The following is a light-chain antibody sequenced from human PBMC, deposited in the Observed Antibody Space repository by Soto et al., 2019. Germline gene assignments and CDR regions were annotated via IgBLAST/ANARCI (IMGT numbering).Light chain of an antibody. CDR3: QQYNKWPPA. Sequence: EIVMTQSPATLSASPGERATLSCRASQSVRSNLAWYQQKPGQAPRLLIYGASTRATGIPARFSGSGSGTELTLSIGSLQSEDFAVYYCQQYNKWPPAFGQGTKVDI. CDR2: GAS. J-gene: IGKJ1*01. V-gene: IGKV3-15*01. CDR1: QSVRSN.